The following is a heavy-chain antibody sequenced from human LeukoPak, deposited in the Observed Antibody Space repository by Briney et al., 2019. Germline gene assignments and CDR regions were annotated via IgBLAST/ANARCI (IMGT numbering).Heavy chain of an antibody. D-gene: IGHD3-16*01. J-gene: IGHJ4*02. CDR3: ARDPWGTHAY. Sequence: GGSLRLSCAASGFIFNAYSMNWVRQAPGKGLEWVSSISSGSDYIYYADSVKGRFTISRDNAKNSLYLQMNSLRAEDTAIYYCARDPWGTHAYWGQGTLVTVSS. CDR1: GFIFNAYS. CDR2: ISSGSDYI. V-gene: IGHV3-21*01.